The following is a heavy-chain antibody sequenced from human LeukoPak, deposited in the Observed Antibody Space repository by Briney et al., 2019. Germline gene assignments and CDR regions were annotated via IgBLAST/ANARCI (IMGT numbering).Heavy chain of an antibody. CDR2: ISHSGTT. V-gene: IGHV4-34*01. Sequence: PSETLSLTCAVYGGSFSGFYWSWIRQPPGQGLEWIGEISHSGTTYFNPSLKSRATVSVDTSKSQFSLRLSSVTAADTAVYYCARGGLDTTRGGYFDYWGQGILVTVSS. CDR1: GGSFSGFY. CDR3: ARGGLDTTRGGYFDY. J-gene: IGHJ4*02. D-gene: IGHD5-18*01.